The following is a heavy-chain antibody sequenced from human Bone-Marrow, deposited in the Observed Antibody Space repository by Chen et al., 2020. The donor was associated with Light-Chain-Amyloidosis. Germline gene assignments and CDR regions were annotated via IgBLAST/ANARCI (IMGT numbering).Heavy chain of an antibody. CDR2: IIPVIGTI. D-gene: IGHD1-26*01. J-gene: IGHJ6*03. Sequence: GTEVKKPGPSVKVSCKASGGTFSSYALNWVRQAPGQGLEWIAEIIPVIGTIRYAPDFQGRVTVTTDESMSTAYMELSSLRSEDTAVYYCATARLQAGTYTYYHSYYMHVWGTGTTVIVSS. CDR1: GGTFSSYA. V-gene: IGHV1-69*05. CDR3: ATARLQAGTYTYYHSYYMHV.